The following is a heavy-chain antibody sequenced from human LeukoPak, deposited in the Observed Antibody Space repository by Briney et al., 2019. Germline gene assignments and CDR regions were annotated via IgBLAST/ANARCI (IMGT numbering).Heavy chain of an antibody. CDR1: GGTFSSYA. J-gene: IGHJ5*02. D-gene: IGHD3-22*01. V-gene: IGHV1-69*05. Sequence: GASVKVSCKASGGTFSSYAISWVRQAPGQGLEWMGGIIPICGTANYAQKFQGRVTITTDESTSTAYMELSSLRSEDTAVYYCARSSGYYYLNWFDPWGQGTLVTVSS. CDR3: ARSSGYYYLNWFDP. CDR2: IIPICGTA.